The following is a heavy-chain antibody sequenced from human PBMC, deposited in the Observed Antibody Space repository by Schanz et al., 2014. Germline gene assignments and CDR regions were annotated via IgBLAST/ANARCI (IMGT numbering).Heavy chain of an antibody. CDR2: IYSGVST. Sequence: EGQLVESGGGLVQPGGSLRLSCAASGFIVSDNYMHWVRQAPGKGLEWVSVIYSGVSTYYADSVKGRFTISRDNSKNTVYLQMNSLRGEDTGMYYCARGDPVAGLDYWGRGTLVTVSS. J-gene: IGHJ4*02. CDR3: ARGDPVAGLDY. CDR1: GFIVSDNY. V-gene: IGHV3-66*01.